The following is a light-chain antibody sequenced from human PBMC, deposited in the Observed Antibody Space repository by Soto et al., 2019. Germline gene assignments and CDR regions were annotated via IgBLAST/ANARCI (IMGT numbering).Light chain of an antibody. CDR2: GAS. Sequence: EIVMTQSPDTLYVSPGAGDPLSCRASQSVRTKLAWYQQKAGQAPRLLIYGASTRATGIPDRFSGSGSGTEFTLTISSLQSEDFAVYYCQQYNSWPPITFGQGTRLEIK. CDR1: QSVRTK. CDR3: QQYNSWPPIT. V-gene: IGKV3-15*01. J-gene: IGKJ5*01.